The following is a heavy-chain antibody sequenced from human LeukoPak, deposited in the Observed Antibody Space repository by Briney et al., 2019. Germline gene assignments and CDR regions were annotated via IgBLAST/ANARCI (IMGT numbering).Heavy chain of an antibody. CDR3: ARNNADSSGYYANFDY. J-gene: IGHJ4*02. D-gene: IGHD3-22*01. V-gene: IGHV4-59*01. CDR2: IYYSGST. Sequence: SETLSLTCTVSGGSISSYYWSWIRQPPGKGLEWIGYIYYSGSTNYNPSLKSRVTISVDTSKNQFSLKLSSVTAADTAVYYCARNNADSSGYYANFDYWGQGTLVTVSS. CDR1: GGSISSYY.